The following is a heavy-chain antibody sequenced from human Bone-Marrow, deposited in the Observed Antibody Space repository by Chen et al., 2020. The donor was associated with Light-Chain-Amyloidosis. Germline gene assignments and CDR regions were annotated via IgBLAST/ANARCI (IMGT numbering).Heavy chain of an antibody. V-gene: IGHV1-69*04. CDR2: IIPILGIA. CDR3: ARELYYDSSGYYFRWFDP. D-gene: IGHD3-22*01. Sequence: QVQLVQSVAEVKKPGSSVKVSCKASGGTFSSYAISWVRQAPGQGLEWMGRIIPILGIANYAQKFQGRVTITADKSTSTAYMELSSLRSEDTAVYYCARELYYDSSGYYFRWFDPWGQGTLVTVSS. CDR1: GGTFSSYA. J-gene: IGHJ5*02.